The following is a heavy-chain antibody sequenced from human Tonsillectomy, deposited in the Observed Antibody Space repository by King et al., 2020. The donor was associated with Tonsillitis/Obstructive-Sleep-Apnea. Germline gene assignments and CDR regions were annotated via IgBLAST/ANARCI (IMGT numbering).Heavy chain of an antibody. D-gene: IGHD3-10*01. CDR3: ARYGSGSFDY. J-gene: IGHJ4*02. V-gene: IGHV3-33*01. CDR1: GFTFSSYG. CDR2: VWYVGGNK. Sequence: QLVQSGGGVVQPGRSLRLSCAASGFTFSSYGMHWVRQAPGKGLVWGAVVWYVGGNKYFADSAKGRFTISRDNSKNTLYLQMDSLRAEDTAVYYCARYGSGSFDYWGQGTLVTVSS.